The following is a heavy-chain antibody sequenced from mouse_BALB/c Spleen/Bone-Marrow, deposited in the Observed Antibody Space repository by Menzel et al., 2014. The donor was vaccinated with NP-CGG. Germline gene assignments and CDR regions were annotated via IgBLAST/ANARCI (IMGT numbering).Heavy chain of an antibody. V-gene: IGHV1S127*01. CDR1: GYSLTSYW. CDR3: ARELLRLRSAMDY. Sequence: QVQLQQSGPQLVRPGASVKISCKASGYSLTSYWMHRVKQRPGQGLEWIGMIDPSDSETRLNQKFKDKATLTVDKSSSTAYMQLSSPTSEDSAVYYCARELLRLRSAMDYWGQGTSVTVSS. J-gene: IGHJ4*01. CDR2: IDPSDSET. D-gene: IGHD1-2*01.